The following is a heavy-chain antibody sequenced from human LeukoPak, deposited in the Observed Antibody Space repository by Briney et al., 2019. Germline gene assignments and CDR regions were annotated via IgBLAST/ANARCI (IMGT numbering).Heavy chain of an antibody. J-gene: IGHJ4*02. CDR3: ARGGGNFEY. V-gene: IGHV3-7*01. D-gene: IGHD3-10*01. CDR2: IKKDGTEN. Sequence: GGSLRLSCAASGFSFSSYWMSWVRQAPGKGLEWVANIKKDGTENYYVDSVKGRFTISRDNAKNSLYLQMNTLRAEDTAVYYCARGGGNFEYWGQGTLVTVSS. CDR1: GFSFSSYW.